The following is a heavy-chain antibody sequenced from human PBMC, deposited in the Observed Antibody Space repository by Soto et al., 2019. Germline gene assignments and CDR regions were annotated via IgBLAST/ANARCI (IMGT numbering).Heavy chain of an antibody. Sequence: GESLKISCKGSGYSFASYRIGWVRQMPGKGLEWMGIFYPGDSNMRYSPSFQGQVTISADKSISTAYLQWSSLKASDTAMYYCASSYCSSTSCYGPIYYYYRMDVWGQGTTVTVSS. CDR1: GYSFASYR. CDR2: FYPGDSNM. V-gene: IGHV5-51*01. J-gene: IGHJ6*02. CDR3: ASSYCSSTSCYGPIYYYYRMDV. D-gene: IGHD2-2*01.